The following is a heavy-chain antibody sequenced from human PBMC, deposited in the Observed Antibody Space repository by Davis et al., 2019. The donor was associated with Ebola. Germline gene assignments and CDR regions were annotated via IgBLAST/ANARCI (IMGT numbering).Heavy chain of an antibody. CDR2: IYYSGST. V-gene: IGHV4-30-4*07. Sequence: MPSETLSLTCAVSGGSISSGGYSWSWIRQPPGKGLEWIGYIYYSGSTYYNPSLKSRVTISVDTSKNQFSLKLSSVTAADTAVYYCARPGDNWYFDLWGRGTLVTVSS. D-gene: IGHD7-27*01. J-gene: IGHJ2*01. CDR1: GGSISSGGYS. CDR3: ARPGDNWYFDL.